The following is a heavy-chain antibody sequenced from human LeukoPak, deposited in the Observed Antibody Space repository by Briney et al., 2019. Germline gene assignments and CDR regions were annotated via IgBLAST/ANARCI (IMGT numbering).Heavy chain of an antibody. CDR2: ISYDGSNK. V-gene: IGHV3-30*18. CDR1: GVTFSSFW. J-gene: IGHJ4*02. Sequence: GGSLILSCTASGVTFSSFWLSWVRQAPGKGLEWVEVISYDGSNKYYADSVKGRFTISRDNSKNTLYLQRNSLRAEDTAVYYCAKGEVWELRGYFDYWGQGTLVTVSS. CDR3: AKGEVWELRGYFDY. D-gene: IGHD1-26*01.